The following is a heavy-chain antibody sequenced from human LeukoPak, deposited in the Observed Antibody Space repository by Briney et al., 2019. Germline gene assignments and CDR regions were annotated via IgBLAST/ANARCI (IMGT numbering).Heavy chain of an antibody. CDR2: ISGRDTI. J-gene: IGHJ4*02. CDR1: GFIFSSSE. V-gene: IGHV3-48*03. CDR3: ARSTPSDFYFDY. D-gene: IGHD2-2*01. Sequence: GGSLRLSCAASGFIFSSSEMNWVRQPSGKGLEWVSYISGRDTIYYADSVKGRFTISRDNAKNSLYLQMNNLRAEDTAVYYCARSTPSDFYFDYWGQGALVTVPS.